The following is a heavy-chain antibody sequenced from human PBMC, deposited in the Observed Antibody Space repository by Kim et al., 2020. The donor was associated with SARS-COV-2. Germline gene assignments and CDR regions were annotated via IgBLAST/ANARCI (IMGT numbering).Heavy chain of an antibody. J-gene: IGHJ2*01. CDR3: ARELRARFPWGSRYFDL. D-gene: IGHD7-27*01. Sequence: VKSRITINPDTSKNQFSLQLNSVTPEDTAVYYCARELRARFPWGSRYFDLWGRGTLVTVSS. V-gene: IGHV6-1*01.